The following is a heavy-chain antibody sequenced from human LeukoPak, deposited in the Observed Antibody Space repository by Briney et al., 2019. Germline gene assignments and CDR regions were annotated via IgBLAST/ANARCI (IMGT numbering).Heavy chain of an antibody. CDR3: ARGCLKSGNYFDAFDI. V-gene: IGHV4-4*07. CDR2: IFSTGTT. J-gene: IGHJ3*02. Sequence: SETLSLTCTVSGGSISNYYWSWIRQPAGRGLEWIGRIFSTGTTNYNPSLKSRVIMSMDTSKNQFSLKLISVTAADTAVYYCARGCLKSGNYFDAFDIWVQGTMVTVSS. CDR1: GGSISNYY. D-gene: IGHD3-22*01.